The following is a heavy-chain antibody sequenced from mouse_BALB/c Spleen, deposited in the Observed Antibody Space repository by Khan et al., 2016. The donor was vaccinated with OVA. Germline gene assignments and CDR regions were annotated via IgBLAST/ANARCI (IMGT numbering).Heavy chain of an antibody. Sequence: QVQLKQSGAELVKPGASVKLSCKASGYTFSSYYMYWVKQRPGQGLEWIGGINPSNGGTNFNEKFKTKATLTVDKSSTTAYMHLSSLTSEDSAVYYCTRSGYANPFAYWDQGTLVTVSA. J-gene: IGHJ3*01. CDR3: TRSGYANPFAY. CDR2: INPSNGGT. CDR1: GYTFSSYY. V-gene: IGHV1S81*02. D-gene: IGHD2-10*02.